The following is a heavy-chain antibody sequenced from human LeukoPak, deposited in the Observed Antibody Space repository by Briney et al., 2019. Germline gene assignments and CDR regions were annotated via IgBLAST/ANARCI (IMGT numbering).Heavy chain of an antibody. D-gene: IGHD3-10*02. CDR1: GFTFSSYE. CDR2: ISSGGTGK. J-gene: IGHJ6*04. V-gene: IGHV3-48*03. CDR3: AELGITMIGGV. Sequence: GGSLRLSCAASGFTFSSYEMNWVRQAPGKGLEWVSYISSGGTGKYYADSVKGRFTISRDNAKNSLYLQMNSLRAEDTAVYYCAELGITMIGGVWGKGTTVTISS.